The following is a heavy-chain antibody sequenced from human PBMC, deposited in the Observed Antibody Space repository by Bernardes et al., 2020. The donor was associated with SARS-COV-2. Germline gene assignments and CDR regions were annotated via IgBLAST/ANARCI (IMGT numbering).Heavy chain of an antibody. V-gene: IGHV3-9*01. CDR2: ISWNSGSI. J-gene: IGHJ4*02. D-gene: IGHD3-22*01. CDR3: ARDFYPDRSGYRSAQYFDY. Sequence: SLRRSCAASGFTFDDYAMHWVRQAPGKGLEWVSGISWNSGSIGYADSVKGRFSISADSSKNTLYLQMHSLKGEDTALYYCARDFYPDRSGYRSAQYFDYWGQGTLVTVSS. CDR1: GFTFDDYA.